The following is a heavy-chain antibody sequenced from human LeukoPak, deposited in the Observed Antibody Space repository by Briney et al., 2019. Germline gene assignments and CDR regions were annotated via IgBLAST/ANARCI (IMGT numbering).Heavy chain of an antibody. CDR3: ATDVGRFGEYSLKSDY. J-gene: IGHJ4*02. CDR2: INPNSGGT. Sequence: GASVKVSCKASGYTFTGYYMHWVRQAPGQGLEWMGWINPNSGGTNYAQKFQGRVTITADTSTDTAYMELSSLRSEDTAVYYCATDVGRFGEYSLKSDYWGQGTLVTVSS. CDR1: GYTFTGYY. D-gene: IGHD3-10*01. V-gene: IGHV1-2*02.